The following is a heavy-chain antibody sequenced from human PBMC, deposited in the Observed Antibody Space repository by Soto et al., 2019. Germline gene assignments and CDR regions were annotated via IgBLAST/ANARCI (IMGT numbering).Heavy chain of an antibody. CDR1: GFTFSSYD. D-gene: IGHD2-15*01. J-gene: IGHJ3*02. Sequence: PGGSLRLSCAASGFTFSSYDMHWVRQATGKGLEWVSAIGTAGDTYYPGSVKGRFTISRENAKNSLYLQMNSLRAGDTAVYYCARGPTEYCSGGSCYRDGAFDIWGQGTMVTGSS. CDR2: IGTAGDT. V-gene: IGHV3-13*01. CDR3: ARGPTEYCSGGSCYRDGAFDI.